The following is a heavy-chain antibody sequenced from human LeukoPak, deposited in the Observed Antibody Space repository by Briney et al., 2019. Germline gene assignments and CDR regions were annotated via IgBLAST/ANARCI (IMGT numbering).Heavy chain of an antibody. V-gene: IGHV3-73*01. Sequence: PGGSLRLSCASSGFTFSGSTMHWVRPASGKGLEWGARIRTKADNYAPAYAASVTGRFTISRDDSQNMAYLQMNSLKIEDTARYYCASGPTGWTEYFQHWGQGILLTVSS. CDR3: ASGPTGWTEYFQH. CDR1: GFTFSGST. CDR2: IRTKADNYAP. J-gene: IGHJ1*01. D-gene: IGHD6-19*01.